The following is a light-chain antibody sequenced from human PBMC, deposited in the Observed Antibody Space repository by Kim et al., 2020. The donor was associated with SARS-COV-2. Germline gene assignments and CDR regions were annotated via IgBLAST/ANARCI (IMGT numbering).Light chain of an antibody. J-gene: IGKJ2*03. CDR2: RAS. CDR3: QQYGRSPLYS. Sequence: PGDRATLSCRASQTVSDNFLAWYQQKPGQAPRLLVYRASSRATGITDRFSGGGSGTDFTLTINRLEPEDSAIYYCQQYGRSPLYSFGRGTKLEI. V-gene: IGKV3-20*01. CDR1: QTVSDNF.